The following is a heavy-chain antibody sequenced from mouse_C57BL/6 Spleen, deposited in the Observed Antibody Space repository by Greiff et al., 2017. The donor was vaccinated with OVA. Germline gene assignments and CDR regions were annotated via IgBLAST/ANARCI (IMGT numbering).Heavy chain of an antibody. V-gene: IGHV1-82*01. CDR3: ARSGYDGYPWFAY. CDR1: GYAFSSSW. CDR2: IYPGDGDT. J-gene: IGHJ3*01. Sequence: QVQLKESGPELVKPGASVKISCKASGYAFSSSWMNWVKQRPGKGLEWIGRIYPGDGDTNYNGKFKGKATLTADKSSSTAYMQLSSLTSEDSAVYFCARSGYDGYPWFAYWGQGTLVTVSA. D-gene: IGHD2-3*01.